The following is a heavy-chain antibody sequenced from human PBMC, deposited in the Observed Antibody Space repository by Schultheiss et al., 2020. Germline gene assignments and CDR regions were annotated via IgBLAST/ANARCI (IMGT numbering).Heavy chain of an antibody. D-gene: IGHD6-19*01. J-gene: IGHJ4*02. V-gene: IGHV4-39*07. CDR3: ARGRSSGWYY. Sequence: SQTLSLTCTVSGGSISRSSYYWGWIRQPPGKGLEWIGSIYHSGSTYYNPSLKSRVTISVDTSKNQFSLKLSSVTAADTAVYYCARGRSSGWYYWGQGTLVTVSS. CDR2: IYHSGST. CDR1: GGSISRSSYY.